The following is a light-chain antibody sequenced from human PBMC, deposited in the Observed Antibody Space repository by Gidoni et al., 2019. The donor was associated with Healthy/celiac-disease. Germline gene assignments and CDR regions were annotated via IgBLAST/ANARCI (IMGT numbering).Light chain of an antibody. CDR1: QSLLHSNGYNY. J-gene: IGKJ2*01. Sequence: IVMTQSPLSLPVTTGEPASISCRSSQSLLHSNGYNYLDWYLQKPGQSPQLLIYLGSNRAAGVPDRFSGSGSGTDFTLKISRVEAEDVGVYYCMQALQTHTFXXXTKLEIK. CDR3: MQALQTHT. V-gene: IGKV2-28*01. CDR2: LGS.